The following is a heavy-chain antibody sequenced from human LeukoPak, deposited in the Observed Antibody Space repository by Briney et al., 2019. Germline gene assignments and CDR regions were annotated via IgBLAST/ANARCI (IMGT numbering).Heavy chain of an antibody. CDR1: GFTFSHYA. CDR3: AKEGDYCSSSGCHKRGIDY. D-gene: IGHD2-2*01. CDR2: IWYDGSHD. Sequence: SGGSLRLSCAASGFTFSHYAMHWVRQAPGKGLEWVAVIWYDGSHDTYTDSVKGRFTVSRDNFKNALHLQMNSLRVEDTAVYYCAKEGDYCSSSGCHKRGIDYWGQGTLVPSLQ. J-gene: IGHJ4*02. V-gene: IGHV3-33*06.